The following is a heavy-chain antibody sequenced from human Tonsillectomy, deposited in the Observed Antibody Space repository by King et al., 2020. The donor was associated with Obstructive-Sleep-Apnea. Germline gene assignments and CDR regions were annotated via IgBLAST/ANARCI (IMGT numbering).Heavy chain of an antibody. J-gene: IGHJ4*02. D-gene: IGHD6-13*01. CDR3: AKDGRIAAAGTGPYFDY. CDR2: ITWNRGSI. V-gene: IGHV3-9*01. CDR1: GFTFDDYA. Sequence: QLVQSGGGLIQPGRSLRLSCAASGFTFDDYAMHWVRQAPGKGLEWVSGITWNRGSIGYADSVKGRFTISRDNAKNSLYLQMNTLRAEDTALYFCAKDGRIAAAGTGPYFDYWGQGALVTVSS.